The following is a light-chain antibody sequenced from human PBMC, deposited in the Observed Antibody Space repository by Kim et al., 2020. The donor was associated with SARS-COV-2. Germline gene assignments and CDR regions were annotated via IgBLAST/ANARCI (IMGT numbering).Light chain of an antibody. V-gene: IGLV1-44*01. CDR3: AAWDASLNVVV. Sequence: QTVTISCSGSSSNIGRTTVNWYQQLPGRAPKVLISKNDQRPSGVPDRFSGFKSGTSASLAISGLQTEDEADYYCAAWDASLNVVVFGGGTQLTVL. J-gene: IGLJ2*01. CDR2: KND. CDR1: SSNIGRTT.